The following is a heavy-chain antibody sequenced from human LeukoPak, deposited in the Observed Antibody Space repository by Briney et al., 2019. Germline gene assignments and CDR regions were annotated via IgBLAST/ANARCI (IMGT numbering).Heavy chain of an antibody. CDR2: ISVGGGST. CDR1: GFTFSSYA. J-gene: IGHJ6*02. D-gene: IGHD6-13*01. CDR3: AKGVGSSWLYGMDV. V-gene: IGHV3-23*01. Sequence: GGSLRLSCAVSGFTFSSYAMSWVRQAPGRGLEWVSGISVGGGSTYYADSVKGRFTISRDNSKNTLYLQMNSLRAEDTAVYYCAKGVGSSWLYGMDVWGQGTTVTVSS.